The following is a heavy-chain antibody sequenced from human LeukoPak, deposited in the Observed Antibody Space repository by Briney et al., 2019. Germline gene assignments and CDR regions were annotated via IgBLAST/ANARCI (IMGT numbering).Heavy chain of an antibody. Sequence: GGSLRLSCAASGFTVSGNYMSWVRQAPGKGLEWVSVIYSGGSTYYADSVKGRFTISRDNSKNTLYLQMNSLRAEDTAVYYCARDVTTMVREGDALDIWGQGTMVTVSS. CDR1: GFTVSGNY. J-gene: IGHJ3*02. CDR2: IYSGGST. CDR3: ARDVTTMVREGDALDI. V-gene: IGHV3-66*01. D-gene: IGHD3-10*01.